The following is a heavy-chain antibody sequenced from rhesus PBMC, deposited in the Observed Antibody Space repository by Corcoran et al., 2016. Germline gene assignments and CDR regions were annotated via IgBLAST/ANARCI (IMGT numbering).Heavy chain of an antibody. V-gene: IGHV4-122*02. Sequence: QVQLQESGPGLVKPSETLSLTCADSGYSISGYYWSWIRQAPGKGLEWIWYITYSGSTSYNPSLKSLGTISRDTTKNQFSLKLGSVTAADTAVYYCARGGWGDYYGLDSWGQGVVVTVSS. D-gene: IGHD3-34*01. CDR2: ITYSGST. CDR3: ARGGWGDYYGLDS. J-gene: IGHJ6*01. CDR1: GYSISGYY.